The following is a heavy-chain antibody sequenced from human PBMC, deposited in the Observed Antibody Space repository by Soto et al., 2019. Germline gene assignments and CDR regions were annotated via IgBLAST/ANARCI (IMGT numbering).Heavy chain of an antibody. CDR2: ISGSGGST. CDR1: GFTFNSYA. D-gene: IGHD3-22*01. V-gene: IGHV3-23*01. J-gene: IGHJ3*02. CDR3: AKDLDTMTNAFDI. Sequence: PGGSLRLSCAASGFTFNSYAMSWVRQAPGKGLEWVSVISGSGGSTYYADSVMGRFTISRDNSKNTLYLQINSLRAEDTAVYYCAKDLDTMTNAFDIWGQGTMVTVSS.